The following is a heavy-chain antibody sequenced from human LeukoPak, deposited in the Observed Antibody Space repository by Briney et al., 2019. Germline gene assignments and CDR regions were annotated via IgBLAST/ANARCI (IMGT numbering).Heavy chain of an antibody. CDR2: ISGSGDST. CDR1: GFTFSDYN. J-gene: IGHJ4*02. Sequence: GGSLRLSCVVSGFTFSDYNMNWVRQAPGKGLEWVSAISGSGDSTYYADSVKGRFTISRDNSKKTLYLQLNSLRAEDTAVYYCARDPGSGYEEHFDYWGQGTLVTVSS. D-gene: IGHD5-12*01. V-gene: IGHV3-23*01. CDR3: ARDPGSGYEEHFDY.